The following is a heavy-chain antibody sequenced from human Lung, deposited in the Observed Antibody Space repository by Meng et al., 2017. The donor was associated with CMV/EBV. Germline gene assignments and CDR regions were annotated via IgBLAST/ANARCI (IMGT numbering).Heavy chain of an antibody. J-gene: IGHJ4*02. D-gene: IGHD2-21*01. Sequence: GRLQGSGPGRVEPSQTLSLTCPVSGGSMSSGNYYWSWIRQPPGKGLEWIGYIHHSGSAYYNPSLKSRVSIPVDTSKNQFSLNLNSMTAADTAVYYCASFDHIPRRNYFDYWGQGTLVTVSS. CDR1: GGSMSSGNYY. CDR2: IHHSGSA. CDR3: ASFDHIPRRNYFDY. V-gene: IGHV4-30-4*01.